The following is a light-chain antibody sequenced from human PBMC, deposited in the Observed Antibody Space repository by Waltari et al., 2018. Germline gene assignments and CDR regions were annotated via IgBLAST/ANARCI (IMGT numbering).Light chain of an antibody. V-gene: IGKV2-28*01. J-gene: IGKJ1*01. CDR3: MQALQTPWT. CDR1: QSLLHSSGYNY. CDR2: LGS. Sequence: DIVMTQSPLSLPVTPGEPASISCRSSQSLLHSSGYNYLDWYLQKLGQSPQLLIYLGSNRASGVPDRFSGSGSGTDFTLKISRVEAEDVGVYYCMQALQTPWTFGQGTKVEIK.